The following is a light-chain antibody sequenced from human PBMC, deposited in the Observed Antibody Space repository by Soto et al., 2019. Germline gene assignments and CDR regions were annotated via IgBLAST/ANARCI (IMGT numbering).Light chain of an antibody. Sequence: QSVLTQPPSASGTPGQRVTISCSGSTSNVGINSVFWYQHLPGTAPKLLIYRSNQRASGVPGRFSGSKSGTSASLAISGLRSEDEADYYCAAWDDSLSGQVFGGGTKLTVL. CDR2: RSN. J-gene: IGLJ2*01. CDR1: TSNVGINS. CDR3: AAWDDSLSGQV. V-gene: IGLV1-47*01.